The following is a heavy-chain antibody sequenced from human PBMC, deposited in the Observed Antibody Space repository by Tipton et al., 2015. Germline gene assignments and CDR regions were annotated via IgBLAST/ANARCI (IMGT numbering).Heavy chain of an antibody. J-gene: IGHJ4*02. CDR2: IYYTGST. D-gene: IGHD5-12*01. V-gene: IGHV4-59*01. CDR3: VGGLSGYDPFDY. CDR1: GGSISSYY. Sequence: TLSLTCTVSGGSISSYYWSWIRQPPGKGLECIGYIYYTGSTHYNPSLKSRVTMSVATSKNQFSLRLSSVTAADTAVYYCVGGLSGYDPFDYWGQGALVTVSS.